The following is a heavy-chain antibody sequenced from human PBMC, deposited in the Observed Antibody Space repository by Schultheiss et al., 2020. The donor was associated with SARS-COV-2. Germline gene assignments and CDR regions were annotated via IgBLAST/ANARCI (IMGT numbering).Heavy chain of an antibody. D-gene: IGHD6-19*01. CDR3: ARGGWYYYYGMDV. CDR2: INYSGNT. Sequence: SQTLSLTCAVYGGSFSDYYWSWIRQSPGKGLEWIGEINYSGNTNYKSSLKSRVTISVDTSKNQFSLKLSSVTAADTAVYYCARGGWYYYYGMDVWGQGTTVTVSS. V-gene: IGHV4-34*01. CDR1: GGSFSDYY. J-gene: IGHJ6*02.